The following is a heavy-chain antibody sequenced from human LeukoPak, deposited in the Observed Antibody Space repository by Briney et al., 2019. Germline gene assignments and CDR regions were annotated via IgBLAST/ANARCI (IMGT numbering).Heavy chain of an antibody. J-gene: IGHJ4*02. Sequence: GASVKVSCKASGYTFTGYYMHWVRQAPGQGLEWMGWMNPNSGNTGYAQKFQGRVTITRNTSISTAYMELSSLRSEDTAVYYCAGIPIKSNRLRPLHFDYWGQGSLVAVPS. D-gene: IGHD3-16*01. V-gene: IGHV1-8*03. CDR1: GYTFTGYY. CDR2: MNPNSGNT. CDR3: AGIPIKSNRLRPLHFDY.